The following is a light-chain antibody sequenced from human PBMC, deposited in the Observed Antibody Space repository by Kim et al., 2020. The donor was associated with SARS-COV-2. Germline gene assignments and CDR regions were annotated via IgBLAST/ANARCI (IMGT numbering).Light chain of an antibody. CDR1: QDIGND. CDR2: AAT. J-gene: IGKJ1*01. CDR3: QQDHNYPRT. Sequence: APVGDRVTITCRASQDIGNDLGWYHQRPGHAPRLLIFAATALQSRVPSRFSGSGSGTEFILTIDSLQPEDFATYFCQQDHNYPRTFGQGTKVDIK. V-gene: IGKV1-6*01.